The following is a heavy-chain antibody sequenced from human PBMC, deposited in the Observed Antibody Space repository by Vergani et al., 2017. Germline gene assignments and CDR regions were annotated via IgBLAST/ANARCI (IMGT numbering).Heavy chain of an antibody. CDR2: ISGGGAST. J-gene: IGHJ4*02. CDR1: GFTFNNYA. V-gene: IGHV3-23*04. Sequence: EVQLVESGGGVVRPGGSLRLTCAASGFTFNNYATSWVRQAPGKGLEWVSAISGGGASTYYADSVKGRFTIFRDDSKNTLYLQLNSLRAEDTAVYYCAKMKVAAYYLDSWGQGTLVTVSS. CDR3: AKMKVAAYYLDS. D-gene: IGHD1-26*01.